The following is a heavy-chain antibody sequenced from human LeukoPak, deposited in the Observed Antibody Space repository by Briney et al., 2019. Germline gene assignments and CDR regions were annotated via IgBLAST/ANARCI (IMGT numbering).Heavy chain of an antibody. CDR2: ISAYNGNT. D-gene: IGHD2-2*01. CDR1: GYTFTSYG. V-gene: IGHV1-18*01. CDR3: ARVMGSSTSHRPSWFDP. J-gene: IGHJ5*02. Sequence: ASVKVSCKASGYTFTSYGISWVRQAPGQGLEWMGWISAYNGNTNYAQKFQGRVTITADKSTSTAYMELSSLRSEDTAVYYCARVMGSSTSHRPSWFDPWGQGTLVTVSS.